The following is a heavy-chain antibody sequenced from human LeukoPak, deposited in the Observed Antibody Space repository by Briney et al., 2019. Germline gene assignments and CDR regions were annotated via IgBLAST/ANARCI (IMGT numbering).Heavy chain of an antibody. V-gene: IGHV1-18*01. CDR2: ISAYNGNT. J-gene: IGHJ3*02. CDR3: ARSVRRYYYDSSGYDAFDI. CDR1: GYTFTSYG. Sequence: ASVKVSCKASGYTFTSYGISWVRQAPGQGLEWMGWISAYNGNTNYAQKLQGRVTMTTDTSTSTAYMELRSLRSDDTAVYYCARSVRRYYYDSSGYDAFDIWGQGTMVTVSS. D-gene: IGHD3-22*01.